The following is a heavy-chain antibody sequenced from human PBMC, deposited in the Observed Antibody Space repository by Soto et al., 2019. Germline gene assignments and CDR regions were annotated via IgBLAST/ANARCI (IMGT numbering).Heavy chain of an antibody. Sequence: SETLSLTCTVSGGSISSYYWSWIRQPPGKGLEWIGYIYYSGSTYYNPSLKSRVTISVDTSKNQFSLRLSSVTAADTAVYYCARVGAGYSAYGGMDVWGQGTTVTVSS. CDR2: IYYSGST. D-gene: IGHD5-12*01. V-gene: IGHV4-59*08. CDR1: GGSISSYY. J-gene: IGHJ6*02. CDR3: ARVGAGYSAYGGMDV.